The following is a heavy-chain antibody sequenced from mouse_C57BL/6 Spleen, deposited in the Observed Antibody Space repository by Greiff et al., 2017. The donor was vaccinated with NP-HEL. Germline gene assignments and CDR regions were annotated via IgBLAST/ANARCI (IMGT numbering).Heavy chain of an antibody. Sequence: QVQLQQSGAELVRPGSSVKLSCKASGYTFTSYWMDWVKQRPGQGLEWIGNIYPSDSETHYNQKFKDKATLTVDKSSSTAYMQLSSLTSEDSAVYYCARGGGSNYESYWGQGTTLTVSS. D-gene: IGHD2-5*01. V-gene: IGHV1-61*01. CDR1: GYTFTSYW. J-gene: IGHJ2*01. CDR2: IYPSDSET. CDR3: ARGGGSNYESY.